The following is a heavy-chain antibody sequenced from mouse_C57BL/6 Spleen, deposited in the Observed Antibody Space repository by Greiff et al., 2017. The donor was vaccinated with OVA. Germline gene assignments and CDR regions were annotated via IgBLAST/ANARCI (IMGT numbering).Heavy chain of an antibody. CDR2: INPSNGGT. D-gene: IGHD1-1*01. CDR1: GYTFTSYW. J-gene: IGHJ3*01. Sequence: VQLQQPGTELVKPGASVKLSCKASGYTFTSYWMHWVKQRPGQGLEWIGNINPSNGGTNYNEKFKSKATLTVDKSSSTAYMQLNSLTAEDTAVYYCARDGDGSAPWFAYWGKGTLVTVSA. CDR3: ARDGDGSAPWFAY. V-gene: IGHV1-53*01.